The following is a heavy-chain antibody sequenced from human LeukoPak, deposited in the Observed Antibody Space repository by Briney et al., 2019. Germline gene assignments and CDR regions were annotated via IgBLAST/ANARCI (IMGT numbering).Heavy chain of an antibody. D-gene: IGHD2-2*01. CDR2: ISGSGGST. J-gene: IGHJ5*01. V-gene: IGHV3-23*01. CDR3: AKDRHAPGRYCSSTSCFPFDS. Sequence: PGGSLRLSCAASGFSFINYAMSWVRQAPGKGLEWVSGISGSGGSTYYADSVKGRFTISKDNTKNTLYLQMNSLRAEDTAVYYCAKDRHAPGRYCSSTSCFPFDSWGQGTLVTVSS. CDR1: GFSFINYA.